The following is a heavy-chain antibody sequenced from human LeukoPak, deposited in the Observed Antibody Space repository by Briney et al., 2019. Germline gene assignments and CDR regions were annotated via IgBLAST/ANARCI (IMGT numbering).Heavy chain of an antibody. V-gene: IGHV4-4*09. CDR3: ARSQRRLRLGDWFDP. CDR2: IYTSGST. D-gene: IGHD5-12*01. CDR1: GGSVSSYY. J-gene: IGHJ5*02. Sequence: TPSETLSLTCTVSGGSVSSYYWSWIRQPPGKGLEWIGYIYTSGSTNYNPSLKSRVTISVDTSKNQFSLKLSSATAADTAVYYCARSQRRLRLGDWFDPWGQGTLVTVSS.